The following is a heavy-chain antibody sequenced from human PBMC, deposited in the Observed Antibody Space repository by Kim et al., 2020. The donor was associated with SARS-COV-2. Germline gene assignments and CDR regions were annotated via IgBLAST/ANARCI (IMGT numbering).Heavy chain of an antibody. CDR1: GFTFSSYA. D-gene: IGHD6-13*01. CDR3: ARDLSSHLKQQLRYYGMYV. Sequence: GGSLRLSCAASGFTFSSYAMPWVRQAPGKGLEWVAVISYGGSNKYYADSVKGRFTISRDNSKNTLYLQMNSLRAEDTAVYYCARDLSSHLKQQLRYYGMYVWGQGTTVTVSS. V-gene: IGHV3-30*04. J-gene: IGHJ6*02. CDR2: ISYGGSNK.